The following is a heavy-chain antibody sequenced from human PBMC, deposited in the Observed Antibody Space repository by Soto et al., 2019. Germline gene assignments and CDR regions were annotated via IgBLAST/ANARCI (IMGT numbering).Heavy chain of an antibody. CDR1: GFTVSSNY. Sequence: GGSLRLSCAASGFTVSSNYMSWVRQAPGKEGLEWVSAIYSDGSTYYADSVKGRFTISRDNSKNTLYLQMNSLRAEDTAVYYCARAYPGIIGTFDFWGQGTLVTVSS. V-gene: IGHV3-66*01. J-gene: IGHJ4*02. D-gene: IGHD1-7*01. CDR2: IYSDGST. CDR3: ARAYPGIIGTFDF.